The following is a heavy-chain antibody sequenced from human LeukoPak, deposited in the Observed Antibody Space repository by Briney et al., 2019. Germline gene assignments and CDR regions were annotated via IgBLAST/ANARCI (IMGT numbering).Heavy chain of an antibody. CDR3: ATEEGGAFPI. CDR1: GDSVSSNTAA. CDR2: TNYGSKWFS. V-gene: IGHV6-1*01. J-gene: IGHJ3*02. Sequence: SQTLSLTCAISGDSVSSNTAAWNWIRQSPSRGLEWLGRTNYGSKWFSDYAESVKSRITISPDTSKNQFSLQLNSVTPEDTAMYYCATEEGGAFPILGQGTMVTVSS.